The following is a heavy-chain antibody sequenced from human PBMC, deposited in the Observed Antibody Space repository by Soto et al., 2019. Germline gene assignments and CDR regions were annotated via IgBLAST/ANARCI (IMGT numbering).Heavy chain of an antibody. V-gene: IGHV3-21*01. J-gene: IGHJ6*02. CDR3: AGPAVAPDYYYGMDV. D-gene: IGHD6-19*01. CDR1: GFTFSSYS. Sequence: PGGSLRLSCAASGFTFSSYSMNWVRQAPGKGLEWVSSISSSSSYIYYADSVKGRFTISRDNAKNSLYLQMNSLRAEDTAVYYCAGPAVAPDYYYGMDVWGQGTTVTVSS. CDR2: ISSSSSYI.